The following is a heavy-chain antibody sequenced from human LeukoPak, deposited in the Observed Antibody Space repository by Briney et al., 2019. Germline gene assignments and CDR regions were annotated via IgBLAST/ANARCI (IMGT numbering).Heavy chain of an antibody. J-gene: IGHJ4*02. CDR2: IYPGDSDT. V-gene: IGHV5-51*01. CDR1: GYSFTSYW. D-gene: IGHD5-18*01. CDR3: ARPASKDTAMVEFDY. Sequence: GESLKISCKGSGYSFTSYWIGWVRQMPGKGLEWMGIIYPGDSDTRYSPSFQGQVTISADKSISTAYLQWSSLKASDTAMYYCARPASKDTAMVEFDYWGQGTQVTVSS.